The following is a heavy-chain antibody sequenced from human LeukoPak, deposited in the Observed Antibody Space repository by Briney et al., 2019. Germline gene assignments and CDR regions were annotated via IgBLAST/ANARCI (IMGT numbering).Heavy chain of an antibody. CDR2: ISGSGGST. CDR1: GFTFSSYA. V-gene: IGHV3-23*01. D-gene: IGHD3-22*01. J-gene: IGHJ4*02. Sequence: PGGSLRLSCAASGFTFSSYAMSWVRQAPGKGLEWVSAISGSGGSTYYADSVKGRFTISRDNSKNTLYLQMNSLRAEDTAVYYCAKDQEGWITMIGGYWGQGTLVTVSS. CDR3: AKDQEGWITMIGGY.